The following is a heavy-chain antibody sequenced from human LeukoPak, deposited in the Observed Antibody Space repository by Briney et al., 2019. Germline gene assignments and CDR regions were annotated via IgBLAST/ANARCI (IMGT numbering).Heavy chain of an antibody. CDR2: ISASGDKT. CDR1: GFTFSSYA. J-gene: IGHJ4*02. Sequence: GGSLRLSCVTSGFTFSSYAMTWVRQPPGKGLEWVAAISASGDKTYYADSVKGRFLISRDNSKTTLFLQLNSLGAGDSAVFYCAKDGTNYGLGTSFDNWGQGTLVTVSS. V-gene: IGHV3-23*01. CDR3: AKDGTNYGLGTSFDN. D-gene: IGHD3-10*01.